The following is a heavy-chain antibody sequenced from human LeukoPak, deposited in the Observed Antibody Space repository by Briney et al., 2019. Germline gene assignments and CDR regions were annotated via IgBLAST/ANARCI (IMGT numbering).Heavy chain of an antibody. CDR2: IYYSGST. D-gene: IGHD4-17*01. CDR3: AILAGDYQGADAFDI. J-gene: IGHJ3*02. Sequence: SETLSLTCTVSGGSISSYYWSWIRQPPGKGLEWIGYIYYSGSTNYNPSLKSRVTISVDTSKNQFSLKLSSVTAADTAVYYCAILAGDYQGADAFDIWGQGTMVTVSS. CDR1: GGSISSYY. V-gene: IGHV4-59*01.